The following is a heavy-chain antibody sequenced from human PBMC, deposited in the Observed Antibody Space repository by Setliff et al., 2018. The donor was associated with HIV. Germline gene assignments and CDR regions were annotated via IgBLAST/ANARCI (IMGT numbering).Heavy chain of an antibody. V-gene: IGHV4-39*07. Sequence: SETLSLTCSVSGGSISSSSYYWGWIRQHPGRGLEWLGYVYYSGSTYYNPSLKSRITMSAGPSKNQFSLKVRSVIAADTALYYCARGRNYGSPYFYYMDVWATGTTVTVSS. CDR3: ARGRNYGSPYFYYMDV. D-gene: IGHD3-10*01. CDR1: GGSISSSSYY. CDR2: VYYSGST. J-gene: IGHJ6*03.